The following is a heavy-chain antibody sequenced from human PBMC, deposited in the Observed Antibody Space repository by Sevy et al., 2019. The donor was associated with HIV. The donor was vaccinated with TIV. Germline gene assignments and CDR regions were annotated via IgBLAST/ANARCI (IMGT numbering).Heavy chain of an antibody. CDR2: IHYKGSDK. Sequence: GGYLRLSWAASGFIFSSFGMHWVRQAPGKGLEWVAFIHYKGSDKYYADAVKGRYTISRDNSKNTVYLQMSSLRAEDTDVYYCAKDYSTGWYVYYYGMDVRGQGTTVTVSS. D-gene: IGHD6-19*01. J-gene: IGHJ6*02. V-gene: IGHV3-30*02. CDR3: AKDYSTGWYVYYYGMDV. CDR1: GFIFSSFG.